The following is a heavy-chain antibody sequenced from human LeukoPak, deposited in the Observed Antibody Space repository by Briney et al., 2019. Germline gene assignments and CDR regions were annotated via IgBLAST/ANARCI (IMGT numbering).Heavy chain of an antibody. CDR3: AKDRYCISTTCQGFDI. D-gene: IGHD2-2*01. CDR2: IWNDGSNK. J-gene: IGHJ3*02. V-gene: IGHV3-33*03. Sequence: GGSLRLSCAASGFTFSTYGMHWVRQAPGKGLEWVAIIWNDGSNKDYSDSVKGRFSISRDNSKNTLSLQMNSLRAEDTAVYYCAKDRYCISTTCQGFDIRGQGTMVTVSS. CDR1: GFTFSTYG.